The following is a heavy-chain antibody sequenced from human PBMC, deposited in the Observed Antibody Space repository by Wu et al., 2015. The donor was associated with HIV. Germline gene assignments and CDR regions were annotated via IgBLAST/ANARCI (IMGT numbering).Heavy chain of an antibody. D-gene: IGHD3-10*01. CDR2: IIPIFNTA. Sequence: QVQLVQSGAEVRKPKSSVKVSCKASGTTFSSHSISWIRQAPGQGLEWMGRIIPIFNTADYSQRFQGRVTITADESTNTVYMQLSSLRFDDTAIYYCATEGGYYLTTSLDSWGQGTLVTVSS. CDR1: GTTFSSHS. V-gene: IGHV1-69*13. J-gene: IGHJ4*02. CDR3: ATEGGYYLTTSLDS.